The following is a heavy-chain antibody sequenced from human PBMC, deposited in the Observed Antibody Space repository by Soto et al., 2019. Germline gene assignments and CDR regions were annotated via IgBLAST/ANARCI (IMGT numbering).Heavy chain of an antibody. CDR2: LSGDSSDR. Sequence: EVQLLESGGALVQPGKSLRLSCAASGFTFRNYAMSWVRQAPGKGLEWVSSLSGDSSDRYYAASVLGRFTLSRDYSKNTLFLQMNSLRVEDTAVYYCAKRCSGSSSMGCLDYWGQGTLVTVSS. CDR1: GFTFRNYA. V-gene: IGHV3-23*01. CDR3: AKRCSGSSSMGCLDY. D-gene: IGHD6-6*01. J-gene: IGHJ4*02.